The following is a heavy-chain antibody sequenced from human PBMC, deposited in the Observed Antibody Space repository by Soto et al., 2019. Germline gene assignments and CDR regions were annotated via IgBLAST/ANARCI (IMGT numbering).Heavy chain of an antibody. D-gene: IGHD5-12*01. CDR1: GGSFSGYY. CDR3: ARLSSERGYSGYDSPPDDY. Sequence: SETLSLTCAVYGGSFSGYYWSWIRQPPGKGLEWIGEINHSGSTNYNPSLKSRVTISVDTSKNQFSLKLSSVTAADTAVYHCARLSSERGYSGYDSPPDDYWGQGTLVTVSS. CDR2: INHSGST. V-gene: IGHV4-34*01. J-gene: IGHJ4*02.